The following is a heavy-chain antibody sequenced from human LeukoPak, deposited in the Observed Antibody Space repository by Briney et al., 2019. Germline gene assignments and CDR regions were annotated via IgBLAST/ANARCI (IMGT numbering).Heavy chain of an antibody. J-gene: IGHJ4*02. CDR2: ISSSSSYI. CDR3: ARPRGCGSARCNNFDS. V-gene: IGHV3-21*01. CDR1: GFTFSSYS. Sequence: SGGSLRLSCAASGFTFSSYSMNWVRQAPGKGLEWVSCISSSSSYIYYADSVKGRFTISRDNAKNSLYLQMNSLRAEDTAVYYCARPRGCGSARCNNFDSWGQGTLVTVSS. D-gene: IGHD2-2*01.